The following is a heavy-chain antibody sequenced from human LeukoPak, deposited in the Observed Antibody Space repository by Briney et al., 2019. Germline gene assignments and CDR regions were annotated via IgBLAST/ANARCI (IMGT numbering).Heavy chain of an antibody. CDR2: ISDSGVST. D-gene: IGHD4-23*01. Sequence: GGSLRLSCAASGFTFSSYALSWVRQAPGRGLEWVSSISDSGVSTFYADSVKGRFTISRDNSKNTLFLQMNSLRAEDTAIYYCAKNYGGNSGFFDYWGQGTLVTVSS. J-gene: IGHJ4*02. CDR3: AKNYGGNSGFFDY. CDR1: GFTFSSYA. V-gene: IGHV3-23*01.